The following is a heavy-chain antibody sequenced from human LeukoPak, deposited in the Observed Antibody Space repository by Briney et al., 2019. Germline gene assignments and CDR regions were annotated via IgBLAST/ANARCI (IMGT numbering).Heavy chain of an antibody. J-gene: IGHJ6*02. D-gene: IGHD3-10*01. CDR1: GFAFSNYA. CDR2: ISGSGGST. CDR3: ATYYYGSGSHYVYYYYGMDV. Sequence: GGSLRLSCAASGFAFSNYAMSWVRQAPGKGLEWVSAISGSGGSTYYADSVKGRFTVSRDNSKNTLYLQMNSLRAEDTAVYYCATYYYGSGSHYVYYYYGMDVWGQGTTVTVSS. V-gene: IGHV3-23*01.